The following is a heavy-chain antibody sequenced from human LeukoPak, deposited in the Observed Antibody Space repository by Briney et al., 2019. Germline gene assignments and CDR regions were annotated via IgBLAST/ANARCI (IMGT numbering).Heavy chain of an antibody. CDR1: GGSFSGYY. V-gene: IGHV4-34*01. Sequence: SETLSLTCAVYGGSFSGYYWSWIRQPPGKGLEWIGEINHSGSTNYNPSLKSRVTISVDTSKNQFSLKLSSVTAADTAVYYCAREIHDIVVVVAAALPYYYYYMDVWGKGTTVTVSS. CDR2: INHSGST. D-gene: IGHD2-15*01. J-gene: IGHJ6*03. CDR3: AREIHDIVVVVAAALPYYYYYMDV.